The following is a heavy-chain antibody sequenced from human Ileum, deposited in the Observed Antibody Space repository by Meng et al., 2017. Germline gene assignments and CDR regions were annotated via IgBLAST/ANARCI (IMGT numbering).Heavy chain of an antibody. CDR3: AFDF. J-gene: IGHJ4*02. CDR1: GVPFSFYA. Sequence: EGRFLKLGEGLVRVGGALRLSCAASGVPFSFYAMGWVRQAPGQGLELVSAISASGDSTYYADSVKGRFTVSRDNSKYTLYLQMESLRAEDTAMYYCAFDFWGQGTLVTVSS. CDR2: ISASGDST. V-gene: IGHV3-23*01.